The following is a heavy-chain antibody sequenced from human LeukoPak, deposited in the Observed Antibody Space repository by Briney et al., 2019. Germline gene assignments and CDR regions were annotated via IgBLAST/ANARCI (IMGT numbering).Heavy chain of an antibody. CDR2: ISSSSSYI. CDR1: GFTFSSYS. J-gene: IGHJ4*02. CDR3: ARGQIHIAAAGFDY. V-gene: IGHV3-21*01. Sequence: GGSLRLSCAASGFTFSSYSMNWVRQAPGKGLEWVSSISSSSSYIYYADSVKGRFTISRDNAKNSLYLQMNSLRAEDTAVYYCARGQIHIAAAGFDYWGQGTLVTVSS. D-gene: IGHD6-13*01.